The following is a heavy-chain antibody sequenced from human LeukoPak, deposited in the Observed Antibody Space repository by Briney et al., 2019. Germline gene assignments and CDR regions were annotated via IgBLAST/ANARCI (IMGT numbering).Heavy chain of an antibody. D-gene: IGHD6-13*01. CDR2: INPNSGGT. CDR1: GYTFTGYY. CDR3: ARLSRRQQLGPNWFDP. J-gene: IGHJ5*02. Sequence: ASVKVSCKASGYTFTGYYIHWVRQAPGQGLEWMGRINPNSGGTDYAQKFQGRVTMTRDTSISTAYMELSRLRSDDTAVYYCARLSRRQQLGPNWFDPWGQGTLVTVSS. V-gene: IGHV1-2*06.